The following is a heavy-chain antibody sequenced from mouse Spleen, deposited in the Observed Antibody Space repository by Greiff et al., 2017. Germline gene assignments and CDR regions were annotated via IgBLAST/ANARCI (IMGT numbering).Heavy chain of an antibody. CDR1: GFSLTSYG. D-gene: IGHD2-4*01. V-gene: IGHV2-2*01. Sequence: QVQLKESGPGLVQPSQSLSITCTVSGFSLTSYGVHWVRQSPGKGLEWLGVIWSGGSTDYNAAFISRLSISKDNSKSQVFFKMNSLQADDTAIYYCARSFYDYGDYYAMDYWGQGTSVTVSS. J-gene: IGHJ4*01. CDR2: IWSGGST. CDR3: ARSFYDYGDYYAMDY.